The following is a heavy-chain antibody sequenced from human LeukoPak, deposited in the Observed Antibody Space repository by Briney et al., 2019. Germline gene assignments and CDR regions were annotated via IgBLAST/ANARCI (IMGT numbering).Heavy chain of an antibody. CDR3: ARARRSTIFGIILDY. CDR1: GGSFSGYY. J-gene: IGHJ4*02. CDR2: INHSGST. Sequence: SETLSLTCAVYGGSFSGYYWSWIRQPPGKGLEWIGEINHSGSTNYNPSLKSRVTISVDTSKNQFSLKLSSVTAADTAVYYCARARRSTIFGIILDYRGQGTLVTVSS. D-gene: IGHD3-3*01. V-gene: IGHV4-34*01.